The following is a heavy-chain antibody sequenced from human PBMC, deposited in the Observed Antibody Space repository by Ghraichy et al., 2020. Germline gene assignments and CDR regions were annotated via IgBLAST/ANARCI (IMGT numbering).Heavy chain of an antibody. J-gene: IGHJ6*02. D-gene: IGHD1/OR15-1a*01. CDR3: AKTMTSDYYYALDV. CDR2: IYYGGRT. CDR1: GDSVRSYY. Sequence: SQTISLTCTVSGDSVRSYYWSWIRQPPGKGLEWIGFIYYGGRTNYNPFLGRRVTISLDSPTNPVSLTLSSVTAAAPAVYYCAKTMTSDYYYALDVWGQGTAVT. V-gene: IGHV4-59*02.